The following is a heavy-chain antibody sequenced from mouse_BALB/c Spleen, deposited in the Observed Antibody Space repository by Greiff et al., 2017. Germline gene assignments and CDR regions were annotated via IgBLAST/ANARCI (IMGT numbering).Heavy chain of an antibody. CDR2: IWWNDNK. CDR1: GFSLSTYGIG. V-gene: IGHV8-11*01. D-gene: IGHD2-2*01. CDR3: ARAIYYGYDGAWFAY. J-gene: IGHJ3*01. Sequence: QVTLKESGPGILQPSQTLSLTCSFSGFSLSTYGIGVGWIRQPSGKGLEWLAHIWWNDNKYYNTALKSRLTISKDTSNNQVFLKIASVDTADTATYYCARAIYYGYDGAWFAYWGQGTLVTVSA.